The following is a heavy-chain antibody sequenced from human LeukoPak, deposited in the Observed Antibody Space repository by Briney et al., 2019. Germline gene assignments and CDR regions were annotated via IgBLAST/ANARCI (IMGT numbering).Heavy chain of an antibody. CDR3: ARDYGFSSSVFDP. Sequence: SETLSLTCTVSGGSISGHYWSWIRRPPGKGLEWIGYIYYSGSTNYSPSLKSRVIMSVDTSKNQFSLKLSSLTAADTAEYYCARDYGFSSSVFDPWGQGTLVTVSS. CDR1: GGSISGHY. J-gene: IGHJ5*02. D-gene: IGHD6-6*01. V-gene: IGHV4-59*11. CDR2: IYYSGST.